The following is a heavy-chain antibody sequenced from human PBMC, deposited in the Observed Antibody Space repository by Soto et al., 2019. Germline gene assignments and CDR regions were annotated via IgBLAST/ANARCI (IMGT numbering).Heavy chain of an antibody. CDR1: GVPFSSYA. CDR2: ISGSGGST. CDR3: AKVLRQQLVVDAFDI. D-gene: IGHD6-13*01. V-gene: IGHV3-23*01. Sequence: GGSLRLSCAASGVPFSSYAMSWVRQAPGKGLEWVSAISGSGGSTYYADSVKGRFTISRDNSKNTLYLQMNSLRAEDTAVYYCAKVLRQQLVVDAFDIWGQGTMVTVSS. J-gene: IGHJ3*02.